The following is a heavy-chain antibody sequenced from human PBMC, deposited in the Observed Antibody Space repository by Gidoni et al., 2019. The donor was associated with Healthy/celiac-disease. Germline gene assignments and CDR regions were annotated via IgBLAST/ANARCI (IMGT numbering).Heavy chain of an antibody. V-gene: IGHV3-23*01. CDR1: GFTFSSYA. CDR2: ISGSGGST. J-gene: IGHJ3*02. Sequence: EVQLLESGGGLVQPGGSLRLSCAASGFTFSSYAMSWVRQAPGQGLEWVSAISGSGGSTYYADSVKGRFTISRDNSTNTLYLQMNSLRAEDTAVYYCAKHSSPGTVVHFAFDIWGQGTMVTVSS. CDR3: AKHSSPGTVVHFAFDI. D-gene: IGHD6-13*01.